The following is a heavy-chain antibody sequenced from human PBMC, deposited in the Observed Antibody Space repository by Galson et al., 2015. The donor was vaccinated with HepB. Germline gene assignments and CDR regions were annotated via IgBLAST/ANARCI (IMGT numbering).Heavy chain of an antibody. CDR1: GYTFTSYG. V-gene: IGHV1-18*01. J-gene: IGHJ4*02. Sequence: SVKVSCKASGYTFTSYGISWVRQAPGQGLEWMGWISAYNGNTNYAQKLQGRVTMTTDTSTSTAYMELRSLRSDDTAVYYCARDFSYYGSGSYRGDYWGQGTLVSVSS. CDR2: ISAYNGNT. CDR3: ARDFSYYGSGSYRGDY. D-gene: IGHD3-10*01.